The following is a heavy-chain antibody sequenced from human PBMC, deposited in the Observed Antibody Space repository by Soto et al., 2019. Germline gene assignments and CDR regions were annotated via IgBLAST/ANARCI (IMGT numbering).Heavy chain of an antibody. V-gene: IGHV4-39*01. CDR3: VILRAVPANIWFNL. Sequence: SETLSLTCTVSGGSISSSSYYWGWIRHPPGKGLEWIGSIYYSGSTYYNPSLKSRVTISVDTSKNQVSLKLSSVTAADTAVYYYVILRAVPANIWFNLWRQGTL. CDR1: GGSISSSSYY. J-gene: IGHJ5*02. CDR2: IYYSGST. D-gene: IGHD6-19*01.